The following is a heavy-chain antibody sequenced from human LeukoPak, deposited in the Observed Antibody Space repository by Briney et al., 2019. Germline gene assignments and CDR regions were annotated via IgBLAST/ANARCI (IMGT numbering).Heavy chain of an antibody. CDR1: GGSFSGYY. V-gene: IGHV4-34*01. Sequence: SETLSLTCAVYGGSFSGYYWSWICQPPGKGLEWIGEINHSGSTNYNPSLKSRVTISVDMSKNQFSLKLSSVTAADTAVYYCARGGYCSSTSCYGELYYWGQGTLVTVSS. CDR2: INHSGST. CDR3: ARGGYCSSTSCYGELYY. D-gene: IGHD2-2*01. J-gene: IGHJ4*02.